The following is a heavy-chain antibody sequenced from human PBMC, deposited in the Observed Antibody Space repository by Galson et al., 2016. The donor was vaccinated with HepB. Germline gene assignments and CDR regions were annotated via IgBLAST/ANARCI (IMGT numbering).Heavy chain of an antibody. D-gene: IGHD1-26*01. CDR2: IYSNGYT. CDR1: GASISSGHDY. CDR3: ARERAQWELLYYMDV. Sequence: TLSLTCTVTGASISSGHDYWSWIRQTAGKGLEWIGRIYSNGYTNYDPSLKSRVVISIDMSKNQFSLNLTSVTTADTAVYYCARERAQWELLYYMDVWGKGTTVTVSS. V-gene: IGHV4-61*02. J-gene: IGHJ6*03.